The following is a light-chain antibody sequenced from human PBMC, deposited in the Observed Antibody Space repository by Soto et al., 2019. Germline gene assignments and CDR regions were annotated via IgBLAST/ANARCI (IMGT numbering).Light chain of an antibody. CDR3: QQYNSYQWT. J-gene: IGKJ1*01. V-gene: IGKV1-5*01. Sequence: IHITQSPSTLSASVVDRVTITCLASQSISSWLAWYQQKPGKAPKLLIYDASSLESGVPSRFSGSGSGTEFTLTISSLQPDDFATYYCQQYNSYQWTFGQGTKVDIK. CDR2: DAS. CDR1: QSISSW.